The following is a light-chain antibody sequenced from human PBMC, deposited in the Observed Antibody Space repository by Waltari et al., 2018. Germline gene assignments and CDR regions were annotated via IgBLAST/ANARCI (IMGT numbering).Light chain of an antibody. CDR2: WAS. J-gene: IGKJ4*01. V-gene: IGKV4-1*01. CDR1: QSVLYSSNNKNY. Sequence: DIVMTQSPDSLAVSLGERATINCKSSQSVLYSSNNKNYLAWYQQKPGQPPKLLIYWASTREAGVPYRFSGSGSGTDFTLTSSSLQAEDVAVYYCQQYYSTPVTFGGGTKVEIK. CDR3: QQYYSTPVT.